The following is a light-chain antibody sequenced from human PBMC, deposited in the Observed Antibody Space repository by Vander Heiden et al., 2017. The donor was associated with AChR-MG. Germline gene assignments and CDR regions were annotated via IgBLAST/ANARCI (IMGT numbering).Light chain of an antibody. CDR3: QQYKSYST. CDR2: DVS. Sequence: DIQITQSPSTLSASVGDRVTITCRASHDISTWMAWYQQKPGKAPKLLMYDVSTLQSGVPSRFSGSGSGTEFSLTITSLQTDDFATYYCQQYKSYSTFGQGTKLEVK. CDR1: HDISTW. V-gene: IGKV1-5*01. J-gene: IGKJ2*01.